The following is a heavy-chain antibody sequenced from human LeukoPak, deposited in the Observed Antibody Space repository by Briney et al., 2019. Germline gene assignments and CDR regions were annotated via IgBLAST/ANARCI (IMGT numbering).Heavy chain of an antibody. D-gene: IGHD1-26*01. CDR3: ARESIVGATCFDY. J-gene: IGHJ4*02. CDR2: INPSGGST. V-gene: IGHV1-46*01. CDR1: GYTFTSYG. Sequence: GASVKVSCKASGYTFTSYGISWVRQAPGQGLEWMGIINPSGGSTSYAQKFQGRVTMTRDTSTSTVYMELSSLRSEDTAVYYCARESIVGATCFDYWGQGTLVTVSS.